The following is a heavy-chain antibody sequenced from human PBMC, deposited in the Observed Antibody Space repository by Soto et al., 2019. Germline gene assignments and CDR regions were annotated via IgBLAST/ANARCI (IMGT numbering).Heavy chain of an antibody. J-gene: IGHJ4*01. D-gene: IGHD6-19*01. CDR1: GGSISSGGYS. CDR3: ARVAYVNGWIFDC. CDR2: IYHSGST. V-gene: IGHV4-30-2*01. Sequence: PSETLSLTCAVSGGSISSGGYSWSWIRQPPGKGLEWIGYIYHSGSTYYNPSLKSRFTLSRDNAKNSLHLQMDSLRAEDTALYFCARVAYVNGWIFDCWGQGTLVTVSS.